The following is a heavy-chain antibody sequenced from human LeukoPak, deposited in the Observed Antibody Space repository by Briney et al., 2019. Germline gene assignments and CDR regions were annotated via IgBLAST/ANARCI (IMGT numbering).Heavy chain of an antibody. J-gene: IGHJ6*03. CDR1: GFTFSSYA. D-gene: IGHD1-26*01. V-gene: IGHV3-23*01. CDR2: ISGSGGST. CDR3: AKLGRLSEWELLYYYYYMDV. Sequence: GGSLRLSCAASGFTFSSYAMSWVRQAPGKGLEWVSAISGSGGSTYYADSVKGRFTISRDNSKNTLYLQMNSLRAEATAVYYCAKLGRLSEWELLYYYYYMDVWGKGTTVTISS.